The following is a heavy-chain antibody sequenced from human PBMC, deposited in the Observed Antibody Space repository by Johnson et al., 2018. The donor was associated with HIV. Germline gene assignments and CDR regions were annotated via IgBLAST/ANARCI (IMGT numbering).Heavy chain of an antibody. CDR2: ISYDGNNE. Sequence: QVQLVESGGGLVQPGGSLRLSCAASGFIFSDYYMNWVRQAPGKGLEWVAVISYDGNNEYYAHSVKGRFTISRDNSKSTLFLQMNSLRPEDTALYYCARISVAVITEVGAFDIWGQGTMVTVSS. CDR3: ARISVAVITEVGAFDI. D-gene: IGHD3-22*01. V-gene: IGHV3-30*03. J-gene: IGHJ3*02. CDR1: GFIFSDYY.